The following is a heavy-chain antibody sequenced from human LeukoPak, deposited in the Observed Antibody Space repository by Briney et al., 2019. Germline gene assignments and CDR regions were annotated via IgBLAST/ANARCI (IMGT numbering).Heavy chain of an antibody. V-gene: IGHV4-34*01. CDR3: ASSCSGGSCSTPTRLDY. CDR1: GGSFSGYY. D-gene: IGHD2-15*01. CDR2: INHSGGT. J-gene: IGHJ4*02. Sequence: SDTLSLTCAVSGGSFSGYYWSWIRQSPGKGLEWIGDINHSGGTNYNPSLKSRATISVDTSKNQFSLKLSSVTAADTAVYYCASSCSGGSCSTPTRLDYWGQGTLVTVSS.